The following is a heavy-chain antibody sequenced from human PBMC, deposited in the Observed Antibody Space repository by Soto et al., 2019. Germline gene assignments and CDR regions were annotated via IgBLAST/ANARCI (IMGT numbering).Heavy chain of an antibody. CDR3: AKGGAIVAAGTRVYLYNAMDV. CDR1: GYTFTGYY. D-gene: IGHD1-26*01. J-gene: IGHJ6*02. V-gene: IGHV1-2*02. CDR2: INPNSGDT. Sequence: QVQLVQSGTEVKRPGDSVKVSCKASGYTFTGYYVHWMRQAPGQGLEWMGWINPNSGDTYLAQRFQGRVTMNRDTSIGTAYMELRGLTSDDTAEYYCAKGGAIVAAGTRVYLYNAMDVWGQGTTVTVSS.